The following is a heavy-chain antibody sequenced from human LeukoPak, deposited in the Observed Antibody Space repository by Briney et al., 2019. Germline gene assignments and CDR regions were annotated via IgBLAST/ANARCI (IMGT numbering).Heavy chain of an antibody. D-gene: IGHD6-13*01. Sequence: PSQTLSLTCTVSGGSISSGGYYWSWIRQHPGKGLEWIGYIYYSGSTYYNPSLKSRVTISVDTSKNQFSLKLSSVTAADTAVYYCAREKSSSWSGFDYWGQGTLVTVSS. CDR1: GGSISSGGYY. J-gene: IGHJ4*02. CDR3: AREKSSSWSGFDY. V-gene: IGHV4-31*03. CDR2: IYYSGST.